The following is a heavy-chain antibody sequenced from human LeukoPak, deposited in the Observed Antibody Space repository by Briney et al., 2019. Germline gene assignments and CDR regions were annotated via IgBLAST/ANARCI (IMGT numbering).Heavy chain of an antibody. D-gene: IGHD3-22*01. J-gene: IGHJ4*02. CDR2: AYHDEWPGNSK. V-gene: IGHV3-33*01. CDR3: ATGSGYYYDH. CDR1: GFIFSSYG. Sequence: PGVALRHSCAASGFIFSSYGMHWVRQAPGKGLEWVAVAYHDEWPGNSKYYVDSVKGRFTVSRDNSKNTLYLQMSSLRAEDTAVYYCATGSGYYYDHWGQGTLVTVSS.